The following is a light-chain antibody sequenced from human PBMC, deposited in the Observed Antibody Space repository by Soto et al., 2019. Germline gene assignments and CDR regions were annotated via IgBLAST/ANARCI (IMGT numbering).Light chain of an antibody. Sequence: QSVLTQPPSVSRAPGQRVTISCTGSSSNIGAGYDVHWYQQLPGTAPKLLIYGNSNRPSGVPDRFSGSKSGTSASLAITGLQAEDEADCYCQSYDSSLSAVVFGGGTKLTVL. V-gene: IGLV1-40*01. CDR3: QSYDSSLSAVV. CDR1: SSNIGAGYD. J-gene: IGLJ2*01. CDR2: GNS.